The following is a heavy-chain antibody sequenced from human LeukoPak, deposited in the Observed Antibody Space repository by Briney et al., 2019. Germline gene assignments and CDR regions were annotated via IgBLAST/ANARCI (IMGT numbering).Heavy chain of an antibody. V-gene: IGHV5-51*01. CDR3: ARHGLDSSGYPFDY. CDR2: IYPGDSDT. CDR1: GYSFTSYW. D-gene: IGHD3-22*01. J-gene: IGHJ4*02. Sequence: GGALQISFHGSGYSFTSYWIGWVRPMPGKGREGMGIIYPGDSDTRYSPSFQGQVTISADKSISTAYLQWSSLKASDTAMYYCARHGLDSSGYPFDYWGQGTLVTVSS.